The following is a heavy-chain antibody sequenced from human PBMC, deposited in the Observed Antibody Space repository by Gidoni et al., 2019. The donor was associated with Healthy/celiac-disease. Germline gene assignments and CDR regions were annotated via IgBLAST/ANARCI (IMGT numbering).Heavy chain of an antibody. CDR3: ARIRVVVTAISQYFDY. J-gene: IGHJ4*02. V-gene: IGHV2-26*01. CDR1: GFSLSNARMG. CDR2: IFSNDEK. D-gene: IGHD2-21*02. Sequence: QVTLKESGPVLVKPTETLTLTCTVSGFSLSNARMGVSWIRQPPGKALEWLAHIFSNDEKSYSTSLKSRLTISKDTSKSQVVLTMTNMDPVDTATYYCARIRVVVTAISQYFDYWGQGTLVTVSS.